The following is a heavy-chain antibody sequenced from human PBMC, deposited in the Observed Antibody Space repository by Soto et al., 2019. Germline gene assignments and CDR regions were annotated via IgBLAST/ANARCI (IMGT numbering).Heavy chain of an antibody. CDR1: GFTFSSYA. CDR3: ATDIVVVVAATGAFDI. J-gene: IGHJ3*02. V-gene: IGHV3-23*01. CDR2: ISGSGGSK. Sequence: PGGSLRLSCAASGFTFSSYAMSWVRQAPGKGLERVSAISGSGGSKYYADSVKGRSTISRDNSKNTLYLQMNSLRAEDTAVYYCATDIVVVVAATGAFDIWGQGTMVTVSS. D-gene: IGHD2-15*01.